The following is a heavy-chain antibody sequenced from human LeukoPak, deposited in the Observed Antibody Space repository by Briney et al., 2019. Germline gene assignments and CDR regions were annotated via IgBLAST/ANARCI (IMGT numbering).Heavy chain of an antibody. CDR3: ARGGNPFDY. Sequence: GGSLRLSCGASGFTFTRYWIHWVRQAPGKGLVWVSRINSDGSSTSYADSVKGRFTISRDNAKNAVYLQMNSLRAEDTAVYYCARGGNPFDYWGQGTLVTVSS. CDR2: INSDGSST. V-gene: IGHV3-74*01. J-gene: IGHJ4*02. CDR1: GFTFTRYW. D-gene: IGHD4-23*01.